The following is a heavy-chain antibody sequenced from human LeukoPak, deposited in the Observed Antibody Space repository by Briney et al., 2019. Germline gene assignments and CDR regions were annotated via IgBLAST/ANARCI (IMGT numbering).Heavy chain of an antibody. Sequence: QSGGSLRLSCAASGFTFSSYWMHWVRQPPGKGLEWVGRIKSRTDGGAIEYAAPVKGRFTISRDDSRNTLYLQINSLKTEDTAVYYCADLGNYAVGWGQGTLVTVSS. V-gene: IGHV3-15*01. D-gene: IGHD1-7*01. CDR3: ADLGNYAVG. CDR2: IKSRTDGGAI. CDR1: GFTFSSYW. J-gene: IGHJ4*02.